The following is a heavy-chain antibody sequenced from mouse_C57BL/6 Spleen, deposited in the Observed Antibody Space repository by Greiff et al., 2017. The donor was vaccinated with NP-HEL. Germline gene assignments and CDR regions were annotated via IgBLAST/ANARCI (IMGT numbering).Heavy chain of an antibody. CDR3: ARENYYGSSWYVDV. CDR1: GFSLTSYA. Sequence: QVQLKESGPGLVAPSQRLSITCTVSGFSLTSYAISWVRQPPGKGLEWLGVIWPGGGTNYNSALKSRLSISKDNSKSQVFLKMNSLQTDDTARYYCARENYYGSSWYVDVWGTGTTVTVSS. V-gene: IGHV2-9-1*01. D-gene: IGHD1-1*01. J-gene: IGHJ1*03. CDR2: IWPGGGT.